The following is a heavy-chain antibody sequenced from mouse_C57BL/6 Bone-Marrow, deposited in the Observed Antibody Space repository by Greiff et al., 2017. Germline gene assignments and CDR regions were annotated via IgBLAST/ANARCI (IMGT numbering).Heavy chain of an antibody. Sequence: QVQLQQPGAELVKPGASVKLSCKASGYTFTSYWITWVKQRPGQGLEWIGDIFPGSGSTNYNEKFKSKATLTVDTSSSTAYMQLSSMTTEDAAVYYCARGSPDYWGQGTTLTVSS. CDR1: GYTFTSYW. D-gene: IGHD6-1*01. CDR2: IFPGSGST. V-gene: IGHV1-55*01. J-gene: IGHJ2*01. CDR3: ARGSPDY.